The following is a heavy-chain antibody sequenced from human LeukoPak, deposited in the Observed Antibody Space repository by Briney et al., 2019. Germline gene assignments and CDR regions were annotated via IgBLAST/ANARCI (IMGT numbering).Heavy chain of an antibody. Sequence: GGSLRLSCAASGFTFSSYSMNWVRQAPGKGLEWVPYISSSRSTIYYADSVKGRFTISRDNAKNSLYLQMNSLRAEDTAVYFCAKRGVVIRVILVGFHKEAYYFDSWGQGALVTVSS. CDR3: AKRGVVIRVILVGFHKEAYYFDS. J-gene: IGHJ4*02. D-gene: IGHD3-22*01. CDR2: ISSSRSTI. CDR1: GFTFSSYS. V-gene: IGHV3-48*04.